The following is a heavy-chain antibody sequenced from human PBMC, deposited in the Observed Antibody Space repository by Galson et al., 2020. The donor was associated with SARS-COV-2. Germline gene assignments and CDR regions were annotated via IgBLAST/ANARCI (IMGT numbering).Heavy chain of an antibody. CDR1: GGSVSSDY. CDR2: IYYSTIYYSAIT. D-gene: IGHD3-10*01. CDR3: AREVGELIGYQWFDP. Sequence: ASETLSLTCSVSGGSVSSDYWSWIRQPPGKGLEWIGNIYYSTIYYSAITNYNPSLKSRVTMSLDTSNNQFSLNLNSVTAADTAVYYCAREVGELIGYQWFDPWGQGTQVIVSA. V-gene: IGHV4-59*02. J-gene: IGHJ5*02.